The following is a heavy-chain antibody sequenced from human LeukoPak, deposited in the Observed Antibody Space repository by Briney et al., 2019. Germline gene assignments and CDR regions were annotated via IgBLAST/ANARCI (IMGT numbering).Heavy chain of an antibody. CDR1: GYTLTELS. V-gene: IGHV1-24*01. CDR2: FDPEDGET. J-gene: IGHJ4*02. Sequence: ASVKVSCKVSGYTLTELSMHWVRQAPGKGLEWMGGFDPEDGETIYAQKFQGRVTMTEDTSTDTAYMELSSLRSEDTAVYYCATARSNYYYLHYFDYWGQGTLVTVSS. CDR3: ATARSNYYYLHYFDY. D-gene: IGHD3-16*01.